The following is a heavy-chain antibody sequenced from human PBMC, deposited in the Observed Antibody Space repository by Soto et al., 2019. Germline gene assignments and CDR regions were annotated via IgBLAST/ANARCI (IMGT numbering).Heavy chain of an antibody. CDR2: IIPVFGIV. V-gene: IGHV1-69*01. J-gene: IGHJ6*02. CDR1: GGNPSNSA. D-gene: IGHD3-22*01. CDR3: ATGRIVVVGSSAYYGMDV. Sequence: QVQLVQSGAEVKKPGSSVKVSCKASGGNPSNSAISWVRQAPGQGPEWMGGIIPVFGIVNYAQKFQGRVTITAEEGTNTAHMELSRLRSEDTAMYYCATGRIVVVGSSAYYGMDVWSQGTTVTVSS.